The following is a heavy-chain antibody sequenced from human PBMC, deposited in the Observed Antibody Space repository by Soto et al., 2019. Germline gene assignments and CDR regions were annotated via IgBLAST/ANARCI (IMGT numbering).Heavy chain of an antibody. J-gene: IGHJ4*02. Sequence: SETLSLTCAVYGGSFSGYYWSWIRQPPGKGLEWIGEINHSGSTNYNPPLKSRVTISVDTSKNQFSLKLSSVTAADTAVFYCARESKWNDEYYFDYWGQGTQVTVSS. V-gene: IGHV4-34*01. CDR3: ARESKWNDEYYFDY. CDR1: GGSFSGYY. D-gene: IGHD1-1*01. CDR2: INHSGST.